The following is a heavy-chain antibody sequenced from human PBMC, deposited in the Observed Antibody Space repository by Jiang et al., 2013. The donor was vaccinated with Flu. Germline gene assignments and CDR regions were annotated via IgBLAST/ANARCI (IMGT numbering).Heavy chain of an antibody. CDR1: GYSFTSFY. D-gene: IGHD5-12*01. J-gene: IGHJ4*02. CDR3: ARDHNGSDPTDY. Sequence: SGAEVKKPGASVTLSCKTSGYSFTSFYVHWVRQAPGQGLEWVGLINPLSGTTSYTQRFQDRVTVTRDTSTSTVYMEVTGLRSDDTAVYYCARDHNGSDPTDYWAREPWSPSAQ. V-gene: IGHV1-46*01. CDR2: INPLSGTT.